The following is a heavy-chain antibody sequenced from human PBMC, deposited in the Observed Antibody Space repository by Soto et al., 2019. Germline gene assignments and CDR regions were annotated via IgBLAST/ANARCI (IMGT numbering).Heavy chain of an antibody. CDR1: GYTFTSYD. J-gene: IGHJ5*02. CDR2: MNPNSGNT. D-gene: IGHD3-3*01. Sequence: QVQLVQSGAEVKKPGASVKVSCKASGYTFTSYDINWVRQATGQGLEWMGWMNPNSGNTGYAQKFQGRVTMTRNTSISTAYMELSSLRSEDTAVYYCARGGAYYDFWSGPQNWFDPWGQGTLVTVSS. CDR3: ARGGAYYDFWSGPQNWFDP. V-gene: IGHV1-8*01.